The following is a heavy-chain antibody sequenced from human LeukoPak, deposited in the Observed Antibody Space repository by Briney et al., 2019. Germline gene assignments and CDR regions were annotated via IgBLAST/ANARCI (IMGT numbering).Heavy chain of an antibody. CDR3: ARGSSSWYVDY. D-gene: IGHD6-13*01. CDR2: INHSGST. V-gene: IGHV4-34*01. CDR1: GFTFSSYW. Sequence: GSLRLSCAASGFTFSSYWMSWVRQPPGKGLEWIGEINHSGSTNYNPSLKSRVTISVDTSKNQFSLKLSSVTAADTAVYYCARGSSSWYVDYWGQGTLVTVSS. J-gene: IGHJ4*02.